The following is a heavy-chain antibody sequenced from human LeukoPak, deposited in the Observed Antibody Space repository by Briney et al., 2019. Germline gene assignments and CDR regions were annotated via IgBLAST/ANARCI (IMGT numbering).Heavy chain of an antibody. CDR1: GGSFSGYY. V-gene: IGHV4-34*01. J-gene: IGHJ4*02. CDR2: INHSGST. D-gene: IGHD4-17*01. CDR3: ARARHYGGLGPYFDY. Sequence: SETLSLTCAVYGGSFSGYYWSWIRQPPGKGLEWIGEINHSGSTNYNPSLKSRVTISVDTSKNQFSLKLSSVTAADTAVYYCARARHYGGLGPYFDYWGQGTLVTVSS.